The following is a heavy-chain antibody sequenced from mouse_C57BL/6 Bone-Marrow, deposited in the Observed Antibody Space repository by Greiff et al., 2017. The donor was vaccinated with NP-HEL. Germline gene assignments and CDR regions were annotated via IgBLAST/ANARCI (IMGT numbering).Heavy chain of an antibody. Sequence: QVQLKQSGAELVRPGASVTLSCKASGYTFTDYEMHWVKQTPVHGLEWIGAIDPETGGTAYNQKFKGKAILTADKSSSTAYMELRSLTSEDSAVYYCKGSYSNYVGFAYWGQGTLVTVSA. J-gene: IGHJ3*01. V-gene: IGHV1-15*01. CDR1: GYTFTDYE. CDR2: IDPETGGT. CDR3: KGSYSNYVGFAY. D-gene: IGHD2-5*01.